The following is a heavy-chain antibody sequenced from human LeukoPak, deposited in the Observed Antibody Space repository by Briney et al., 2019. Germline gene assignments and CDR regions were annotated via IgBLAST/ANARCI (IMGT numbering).Heavy chain of an antibody. Sequence: ASVKVSCKASGYTFTGYYMHWVRQAPGQGLEWMGWINPNSGGTNYAQKFQGRVTMTRDTSISTAYMELSSLRSEDTAVYYCARYSSSSDGYFQHWGQGTLVTVSS. CDR3: ARYSSSSDGYFQH. D-gene: IGHD6-13*01. J-gene: IGHJ1*01. CDR1: GYTFTGYY. V-gene: IGHV1-2*02. CDR2: INPNSGGT.